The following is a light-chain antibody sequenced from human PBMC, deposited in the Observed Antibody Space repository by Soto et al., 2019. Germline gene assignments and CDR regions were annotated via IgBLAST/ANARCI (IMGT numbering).Light chain of an antibody. CDR3: LLSYNGPYV. Sequence: QAVVTQARSLTVSPGGPVTLTCGSSSGAVTNGHYPYWFQQKPGQAPRTLIYDTTNRHSWTPARFSGSLLEGKAALTLSGAQPEDEAEYYCLLSYNGPYVFGTGTKVTVL. CDR2: DTT. V-gene: IGLV7-46*01. J-gene: IGLJ1*01. CDR1: SGAVTNGHY.